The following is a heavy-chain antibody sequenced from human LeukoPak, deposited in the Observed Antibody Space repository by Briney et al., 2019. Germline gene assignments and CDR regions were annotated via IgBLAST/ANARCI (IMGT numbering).Heavy chain of an antibody. V-gene: IGHV3-74*01. D-gene: IGHD3-22*01. J-gene: IGHJ4*02. CDR1: GFTFSSYW. Sequence: GGSLRLSCAASGFTFSSYWMHWVRQAPGKGLVWVSRINSDGSSTSYADSVKGRFTISRDNAKNTLYLQMNRLRAEDTAVYYCARDDSSGYYLYWGQGTLVTVSS. CDR3: ARDDSSGYYLY. CDR2: INSDGSST.